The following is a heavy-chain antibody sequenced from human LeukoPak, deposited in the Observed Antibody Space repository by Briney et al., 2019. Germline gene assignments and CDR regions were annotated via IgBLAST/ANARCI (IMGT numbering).Heavy chain of an antibody. CDR1: GYTFTGYY. CDR3: TRDRGYDYFFDY. V-gene: IGHV1-2*06. J-gene: IGHJ4*02. CDR2: INPNSGGT. D-gene: IGHD5-12*01. Sequence: GASVKVSCKASGYTFTGYYMHWVRQAPGQGLEWMDRINPNSGGTNYAQKFQGRVTMTRDTSISTAYMELSRLRSDDTAVYYCTRDRGYDYFFDYWGQGTLVTVSS.